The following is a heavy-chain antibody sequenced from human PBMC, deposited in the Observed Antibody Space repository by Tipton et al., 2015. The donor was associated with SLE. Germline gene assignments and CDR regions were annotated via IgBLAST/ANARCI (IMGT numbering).Heavy chain of an antibody. CDR1: GFTFSSYG. J-gene: IGHJ4*02. V-gene: IGHV3-23*01. CDR3: AKDKDSSGWFDY. CDR2: ISGSGGST. D-gene: IGHD6-19*01. Sequence: SLRLSCAASGFTFSSYGMHWVRQAPGKGLEWVSAISGSGGSTYYADSVKGRFTISRDNSKNTLYLQMNSLRAEDTAVYYCAKDKDSSGWFDYWGQGTLVTVSS.